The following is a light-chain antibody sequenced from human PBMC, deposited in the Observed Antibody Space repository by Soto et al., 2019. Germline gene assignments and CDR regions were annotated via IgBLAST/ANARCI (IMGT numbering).Light chain of an antibody. CDR2: DAS. CDR3: QQYNSWPLT. V-gene: IGKV3-15*01. CDR1: QSVSSN. J-gene: IGKJ4*01. Sequence: EIVMTQSPATLSVSPGERATLSCRASQSVSSNLAWYQQKPGQAPRLLIYDASTRATGIPARFSGSGSGTDFTLTFSSLQSEDFAVYYCQQYNSWPLTFGGGTKVEIK.